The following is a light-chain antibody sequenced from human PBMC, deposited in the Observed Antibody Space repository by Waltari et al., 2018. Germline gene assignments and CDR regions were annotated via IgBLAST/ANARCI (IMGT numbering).Light chain of an antibody. J-gene: IGKJ5*01. V-gene: IGKV3-11*01. CDR3: QQRFLWPPIT. CDR1: QSVRNL. CDR2: ETP. Sequence: DIVLTPFPATLSLSPGERAAFSCRASQSVRNLLALYQQPPGRAPKLLIYETPNSATGIPARFSRSGSETDFTLTISSLEPQDFAVYFCQQRFLWPPITFGQGTRLEIK.